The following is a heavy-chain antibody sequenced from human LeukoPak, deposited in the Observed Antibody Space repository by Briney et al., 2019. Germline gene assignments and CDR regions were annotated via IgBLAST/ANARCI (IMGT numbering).Heavy chain of an antibody. D-gene: IGHD6-19*01. V-gene: IGHV4-34*01. CDR1: GGSFSGYY. Sequence: SETLSLTCAVYGGSFSGYYWSWIRQPPGKGLEWIGEINHSGSTNYNPSLKSRVIISVHTSQNQFSLKLNSVTAADTAVYYCARRERSGSGWLFDYWGQGTLVTVSS. CDR2: INHSGST. J-gene: IGHJ4*02. CDR3: ARRERSGSGWLFDY.